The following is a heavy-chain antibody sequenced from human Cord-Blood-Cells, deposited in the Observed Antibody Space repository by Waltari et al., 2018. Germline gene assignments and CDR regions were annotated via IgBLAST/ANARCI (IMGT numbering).Heavy chain of an antibody. Sequence: QVQLVQSGAEVKKPGASVKVSCKASGYTFTSYDIPRVRQATGQGLEWMGWMNPNSGNTGYAQRFQGRVTMTRNTSVSTACMELSSLRSEDTAVYYCASPSGSYYRRYYYYGMDVWGQGTTVTVAS. D-gene: IGHD1-26*01. CDR2: MNPNSGNT. CDR1: GYTFTSYD. V-gene: IGHV1-8*01. J-gene: IGHJ6*02. CDR3: ASPSGSYYRRYYYYGMDV.